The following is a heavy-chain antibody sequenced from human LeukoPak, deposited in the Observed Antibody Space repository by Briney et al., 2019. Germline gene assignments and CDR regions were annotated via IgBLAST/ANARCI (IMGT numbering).Heavy chain of an antibody. V-gene: IGHV3-66*01. Sequence: GGSLRLSCAASGFTLSSNYMSWVRQAPGKGLEWGSVIYSGGSTYYADSVKGRFTISRDNSKNTLYLQMNSLRAEDTAVYYCARGHDYYDSSGYPPHWGQGTLVTVSS. CDR3: ARGHDYYDSSGYPPH. CDR1: GFTLSSNY. CDR2: IYSGGST. J-gene: IGHJ4*02. D-gene: IGHD3-22*01.